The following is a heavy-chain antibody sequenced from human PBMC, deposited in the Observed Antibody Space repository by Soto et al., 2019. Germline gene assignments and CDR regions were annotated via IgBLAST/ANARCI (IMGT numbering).Heavy chain of an antibody. CDR3: ARDRPLAGGYSYGLDYYYMDV. CDR2: IYYSGST. J-gene: IGHJ6*03. CDR1: GDSITSYY. V-gene: IGHV4-59*01. Sequence: SETLSLTCTVSGDSITSYYWSWLRQPPGKGLEWIGYIYYSGSTNYNPSLKSRVTISVDTSKNQFSLKLSSVTAADTAVYYCARDRPLAGGYSYGLDYYYMDVWGKGTTVTVSS. D-gene: IGHD5-18*01.